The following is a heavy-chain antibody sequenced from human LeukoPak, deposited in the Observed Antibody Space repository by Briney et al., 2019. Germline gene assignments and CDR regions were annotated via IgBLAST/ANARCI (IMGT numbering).Heavy chain of an antibody. Sequence: KPGGSLRLSCAASGFTFSNAWMSWVRQAPGKGLEWVGRIKSKTDGGTTDYAAPVKGRFTISRDDSKNTLYLQMNSLKTEDTAVYYCTTGGGYSWAWAFDYWGQGTLVTVSS. D-gene: IGHD5-18*01. CDR3: TTGGGYSWAWAFDY. CDR1: GFTFSNAW. J-gene: IGHJ4*02. CDR2: IKSKTDGGTT. V-gene: IGHV3-15*01.